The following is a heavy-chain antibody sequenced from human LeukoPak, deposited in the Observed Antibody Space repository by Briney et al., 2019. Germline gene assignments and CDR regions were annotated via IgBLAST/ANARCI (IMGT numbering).Heavy chain of an antibody. CDR3: ARTKLRWYFDY. CDR1: GGSISSYY. CDR2: IYYSGST. D-gene: IGHD4-23*01. J-gene: IGHJ4*02. Sequence: KASETLSLTCTVSGGSISSYYWSWIRQPPGKGLEWIGYIYYSGSTNYNRSLKSRVTISVDTSKNQFSLKLSSVTAADTAVYYCARTKLRWYFDYWGQGTPVTVSS. V-gene: IGHV4-59*01.